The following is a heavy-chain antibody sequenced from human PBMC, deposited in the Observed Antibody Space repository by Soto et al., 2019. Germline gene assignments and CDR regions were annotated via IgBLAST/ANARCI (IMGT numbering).Heavy chain of an antibody. Sequence: GGSLRLSCAASGFTFSSYAMSWVRQAPGKGLEWVSAISGSGGSTSYADSVKGRFTISRDNSKNTLYLQMNSLRAEDTAVYCCAKLLAARPGGPLYYYYGMDVWGQGTTVTVSS. CDR3: AKLLAARPGGPLYYYYGMDV. J-gene: IGHJ6*02. CDR2: ISGSGGST. V-gene: IGHV3-23*01. CDR1: GFTFSSYA. D-gene: IGHD6-6*01.